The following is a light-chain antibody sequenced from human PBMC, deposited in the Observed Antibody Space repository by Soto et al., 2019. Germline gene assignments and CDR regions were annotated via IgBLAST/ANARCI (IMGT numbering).Light chain of an antibody. Sequence: EIVLTQSPGTLSLSPGERATLSCRASQSVRSNFLAWYQQKPGQAPRLLIYGASSRATGIPDRFSGSGSGTDFTLTISRLEPEDFAVYYCQQYSISPKSFGQGTKVEIK. CDR1: QSVRSNF. J-gene: IGKJ1*01. CDR3: QQYSISPKS. V-gene: IGKV3-20*01. CDR2: GAS.